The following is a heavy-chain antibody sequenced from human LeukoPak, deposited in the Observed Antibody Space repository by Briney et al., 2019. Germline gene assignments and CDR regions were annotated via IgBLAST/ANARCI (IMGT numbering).Heavy chain of an antibody. D-gene: IGHD2-2*01. V-gene: IGHV3-33*01. J-gene: IGHJ6*03. Sequence: PGGSLRLPCAASGFTFSSYGMHWVRQAPGKGLEWVAVIWYDGSNKYYADSVKGRFTISRDNSKNTLYLQMNSLRAEDTAVYYCAGYCSSASCYGSLLNYYYMDVWGKGTTVTVSS. CDR2: IWYDGSNK. CDR3: AGYCSSASCYGSLLNYYYMDV. CDR1: GFTFSSYG.